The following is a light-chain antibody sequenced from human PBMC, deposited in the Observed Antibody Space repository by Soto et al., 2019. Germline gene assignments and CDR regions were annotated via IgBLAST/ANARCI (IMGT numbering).Light chain of an antibody. CDR3: SSYTSSGTVA. Sequence: QSALTQPASVSGSPGQSITISCTGTSSDVGGYNYVCWYQHHPGKAPKLIIHDVSNRPSGVSHRFSGSKSGNTASLSISGLQAEDEADYYCSSYTSSGTVAFGGGTQLTVL. CDR2: DVS. V-gene: IGLV2-14*03. J-gene: IGLJ2*01. CDR1: SSDVGGYNY.